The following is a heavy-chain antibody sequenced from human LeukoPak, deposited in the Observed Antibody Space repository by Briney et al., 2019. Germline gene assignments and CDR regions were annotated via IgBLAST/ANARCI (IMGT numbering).Heavy chain of an antibody. CDR3: AKDPMLGVNYYFDY. CDR1: GFTFSSYN. CDR2: ISGSGGST. J-gene: IGHJ4*02. V-gene: IGHV3-23*01. Sequence: GGSLRLSCAASGFTFSSYNMSWVRQAPGKGLEWVSAISGSGGSTYYADSVKGRFTISRDNSKNTLYLQMNSLRAEDTAVYYCAKDPMLGVNYYFDYWGQGTLVTVSS. D-gene: IGHD3-16*01.